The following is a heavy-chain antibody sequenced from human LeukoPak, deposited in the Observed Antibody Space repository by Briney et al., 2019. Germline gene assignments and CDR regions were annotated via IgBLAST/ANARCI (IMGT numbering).Heavy chain of an antibody. V-gene: IGHV4-34*01. CDR3: AREVVTAIPLVGAGGAFDY. CDR1: GGSFSGYY. CDR2: INHSGST. D-gene: IGHD2-21*02. Sequence: KPSETLSLTCAVYGGSFSGYYWSWIRQPPGKGLEWIGEINHSGSTNYNPSLKSRVTISVDTSKNQFSLKLSSVTAADTAVYYCAREVVTAIPLVGAGGAFDYWGQGTLVTVSS. J-gene: IGHJ4*02.